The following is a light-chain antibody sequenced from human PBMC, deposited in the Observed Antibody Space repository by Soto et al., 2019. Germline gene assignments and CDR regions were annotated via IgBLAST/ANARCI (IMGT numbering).Light chain of an antibody. Sequence: QSALTQPASVSGSPGQSITISCTGTSSDVGNYNYVSWYLQHPGKAPKLIIYAVSNRPSGVSNRFSGSRSGNTASLTISGPQAEDEADYSCSSYTSTNTYVFGTGTKVTVL. CDR2: AVS. J-gene: IGLJ1*01. CDR1: SSDVGNYNY. CDR3: SSYTSTNTYV. V-gene: IGLV2-14*01.